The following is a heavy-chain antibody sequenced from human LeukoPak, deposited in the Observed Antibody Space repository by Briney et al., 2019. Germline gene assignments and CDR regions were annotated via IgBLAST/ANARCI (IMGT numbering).Heavy chain of an antibody. V-gene: IGHV3-15*07. CDR2: TKRKTDGGTT. J-gene: IGHJ4*02. Sequence: GGSLRLSCAASGFTFSNAWMNWVRQAPGKGLEWVGCTKRKTDGGTTDYAAHVKGRFTNSRDNSNNTLYLQMNSLKTEDTAVYYCTTMYHEDYDFWSGYSYYFDYWGQGTLVTVSS. CDR3: TTMYHEDYDFWSGYSYYFDY. D-gene: IGHD3-3*01. CDR1: GFTFSNAW.